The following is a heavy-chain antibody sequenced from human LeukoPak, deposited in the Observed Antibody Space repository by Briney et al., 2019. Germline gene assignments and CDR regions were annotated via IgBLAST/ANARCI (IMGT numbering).Heavy chain of an antibody. CDR2: INHSGST. CDR3: ARVRGYSYGSYSKSRYYFDY. J-gene: IGHJ4*02. D-gene: IGHD5-18*01. V-gene: IGHV4-34*01. CDR1: GGSFSGCY. Sequence: PSETLSLTCAVYGGSFSGCYWSWIRQPPGKGLEWIGEINHSGSTNYNPSLKSRVTISVDTSKNQFSLKLSSVTAADTAVYYCARVRGYSYGSYSKSRYYFDYWGQGTLVTVSS.